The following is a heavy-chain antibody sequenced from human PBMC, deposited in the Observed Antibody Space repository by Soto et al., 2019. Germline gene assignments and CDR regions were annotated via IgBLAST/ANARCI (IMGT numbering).Heavy chain of an antibody. CDR3: ARGRGAAADYFDF. D-gene: IGHD6-13*01. J-gene: IGHJ4*02. Sequence: QVQLVESGGGLVKPGGSLRLSCAVSGFTFSNYNMPWIRQAPGKGREWVSYISSSTSHTNYADSVKGRFTISRDNAKNSLFLQMNSLRAEVTAVYYCARGRGAAADYFDFWGQGTLVTVSS. CDR1: GFTFSNYN. V-gene: IGHV3-11*05. CDR2: ISSSTSHT.